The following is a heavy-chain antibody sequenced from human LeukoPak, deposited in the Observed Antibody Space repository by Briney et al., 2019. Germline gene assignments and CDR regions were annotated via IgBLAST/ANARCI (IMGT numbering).Heavy chain of an antibody. D-gene: IGHD1-26*01. CDR1: GGSISSHY. J-gene: IGHJ5*02. V-gene: IGHV4-59*11. Sequence: SETLSLTCTVSGGSISSHYWSWIRQPPGKGLEWIGYIYYSGSTNYNPSLKSRVTISVDTSKNQFSLKLSSVTAADTAVYYCAGAEGRDWFDPWGQGTLVTVSS. CDR2: IYYSGST. CDR3: AGAEGRDWFDP.